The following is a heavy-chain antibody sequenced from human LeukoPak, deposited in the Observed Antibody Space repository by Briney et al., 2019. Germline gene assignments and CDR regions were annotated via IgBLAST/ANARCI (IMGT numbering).Heavy chain of an antibody. CDR3: ARDCSGGYYYGMDV. D-gene: IGHD2-21*01. Sequence: PGGSLRLSYAASGFTFSSYAMHWVRQAPGKGLEWVAVISYDGSNKYYADSVKGRFTISRDNSKNTLYLQMNSLRAEDTAVYYCARDCSGGYYYGMDVWGKGTTVTVSS. J-gene: IGHJ6*04. CDR2: ISYDGSNK. V-gene: IGHV3-30*04. CDR1: GFTFSSYA.